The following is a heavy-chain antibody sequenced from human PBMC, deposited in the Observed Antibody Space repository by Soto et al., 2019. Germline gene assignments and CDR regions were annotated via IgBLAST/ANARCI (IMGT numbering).Heavy chain of an antibody. CDR3: AKDRCSSGWCTGYFQH. CDR2: ISYDGSNK. D-gene: IGHD6-19*01. Sequence: QVQLVESGGGVVQPGRSLRLSCAASGFTFSSYGMHWVRQAPGKGLEWVAVISYDGSNKYYADSVKGRFTISRDNSKNTLYLQMNSLRAEDTAAYYCAKDRCSSGWCTGYFQHWGQGTLVTVSS. J-gene: IGHJ1*01. CDR1: GFTFSSYG. V-gene: IGHV3-30*18.